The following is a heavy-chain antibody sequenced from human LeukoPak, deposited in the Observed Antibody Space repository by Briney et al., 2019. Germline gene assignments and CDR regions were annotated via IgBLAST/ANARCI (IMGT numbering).Heavy chain of an antibody. CDR2: ISYDGSNK. Sequence: GGSLRLSCAASGFTFSSYAMHWVRQAPGKGLEWVAVISYDGSNKYYADSEKGRFTISRDNSKNTLYLQMNSLRAEDTAVYYCARGFDSVLRFSHYFDYWGQGTLVTVSS. V-gene: IGHV3-30-3*01. D-gene: IGHD3-3*01. CDR3: ARGFDSVLRFSHYFDY. J-gene: IGHJ4*02. CDR1: GFTFSSYA.